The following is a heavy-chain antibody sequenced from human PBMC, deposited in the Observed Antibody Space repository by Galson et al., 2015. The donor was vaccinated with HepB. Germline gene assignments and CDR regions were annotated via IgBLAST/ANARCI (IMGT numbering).Heavy chain of an antibody. CDR2: INHSGST. D-gene: IGHD1-14*01. CDR1: GGSFSGYY. J-gene: IGHJ4*02. V-gene: IGHV4-34*01. CDR3: ARGPYHHDY. Sequence: ETLSLTCAVYGGSFSGYYWSWIRQPPGKGLEWIGEINHSGSTNYNPSLKSRVTISVDTPKNQFSPKLSSVTAADTAVYYCARGPYHHDYWGQGTLVTVSS.